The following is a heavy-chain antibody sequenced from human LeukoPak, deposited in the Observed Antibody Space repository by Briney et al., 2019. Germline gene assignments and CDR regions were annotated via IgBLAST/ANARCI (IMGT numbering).Heavy chain of an antibody. CDR3: ARDRALNGHNGYYYTEDDC. J-gene: IGHJ4*02. Sequence: GGSLRLSCAASGFTFSTYWMSWVRQSPGKGLEWVANINQDGSEKYFLDSVKGRFTISRDNIKNSLYLQLNSLRAEDTAVYYCARDRALNGHNGYYYTEDDCWGQGTLVTVFS. CDR2: INQDGSEK. V-gene: IGHV3-7*01. CDR1: GFTFSTYW. D-gene: IGHD3-22*01.